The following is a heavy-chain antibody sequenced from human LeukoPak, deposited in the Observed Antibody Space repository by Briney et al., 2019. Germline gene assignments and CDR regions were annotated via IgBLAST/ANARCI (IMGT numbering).Heavy chain of an antibody. J-gene: IGHJ5*02. Sequence: GGSLRLSCAASGFTFSSYWMHWVRQAPGKGLVWVSRINSDGSSTSYADSVKGRFTTSRDNAKNTLYLQMNSLRAEDTAVYYCARGYPYCSGGSCYSGNWFDPWGQGTLVTVSS. CDR1: GFTFSSYW. CDR2: INSDGSST. V-gene: IGHV3-74*01. CDR3: ARGYPYCSGGSCYSGNWFDP. D-gene: IGHD2-15*01.